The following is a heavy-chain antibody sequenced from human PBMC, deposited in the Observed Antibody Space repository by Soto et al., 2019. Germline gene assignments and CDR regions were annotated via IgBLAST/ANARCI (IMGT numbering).Heavy chain of an antibody. D-gene: IGHD2-15*01. CDR1: GGSISSGGYS. CDR2: IYHSGST. J-gene: IGHJ6*02. Sequence: QLQLQESGSGLVKPSQTLSLTCAVSGGSISSGGYSWSWIRQPPGKGLEWIGYIYHSGSTYYNPSLKSRVTISVDRSKNQFALTLSSVTAADTAVYYCARQIIAAHYYYGMDVWGQGTTVTVSS. CDR3: ARQIIAAHYYYGMDV. V-gene: IGHV4-30-2*01.